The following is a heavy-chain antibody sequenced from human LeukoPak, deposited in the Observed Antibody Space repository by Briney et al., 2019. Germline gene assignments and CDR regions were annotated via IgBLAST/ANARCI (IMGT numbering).Heavy chain of an antibody. CDR2: VSSSGGST. Sequence: GGSLRLSCGASGFTFSSYAMTWVRQAPGKGLEWVSSVSSSGGSTYYAASVKGRLTISRDNSKNTLFLQMNSLRAEDTAVYYCAGSAYYYLVDYWGQGTLVTVSS. V-gene: IGHV3-23*01. D-gene: IGHD3-22*01. J-gene: IGHJ4*02. CDR3: AGSAYYYLVDY. CDR1: GFTFSSYA.